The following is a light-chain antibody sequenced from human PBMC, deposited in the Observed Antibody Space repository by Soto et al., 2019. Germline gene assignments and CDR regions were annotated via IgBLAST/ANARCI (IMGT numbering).Light chain of an antibody. J-gene: IGKJ1*01. CDR3: QQYGSSPWT. CDR1: QSVSSSY. Sequence: EIVLTPSPGTLSLSPGERATLSCRASQSVSSSYLAWYQQKPGQAPRLLIYGASSSATGIPDRFSGSGSGTDFTLTISRLEPEDFAVYYCQQYGSSPWTFGQGTKVDIK. V-gene: IGKV3-20*01. CDR2: GAS.